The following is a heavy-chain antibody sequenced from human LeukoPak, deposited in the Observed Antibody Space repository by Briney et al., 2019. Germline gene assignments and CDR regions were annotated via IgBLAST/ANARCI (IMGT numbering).Heavy chain of an antibody. CDR2: VYYTGSI. CDR3: ARGREYFPIDY. D-gene: IGHD2/OR15-2a*01. CDR1: GDSVSSGSHY. J-gene: IGHJ4*02. V-gene: IGHV4-61*01. Sequence: SETLSLTCTVSGDSVSSGSHYWSWIRQPPGKGLEWIGYVYYTGSINYSPSLKSRVTISVDTSENQFSLKLSSVTAADTAIYYCARGREYFPIDYWGQGTFVIVSS.